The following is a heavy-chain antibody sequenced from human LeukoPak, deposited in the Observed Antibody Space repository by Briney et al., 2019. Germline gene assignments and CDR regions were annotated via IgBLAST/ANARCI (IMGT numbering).Heavy chain of an antibody. CDR2: IYSGGST. D-gene: IGHD3-16*01. Sequence: GGSLRLSCAASGFTFSSYGMHWVRQAPGKGLEWVSVIYSGGSTYYADSVKGRFTISRDNSKNTLYLQMNSLRAEDTAVYYCARLRWEYYFDYWGQGTLVTVSS. V-gene: IGHV3-53*01. CDR1: GFTFSSYG. J-gene: IGHJ4*02. CDR3: ARLRWEYYFDY.